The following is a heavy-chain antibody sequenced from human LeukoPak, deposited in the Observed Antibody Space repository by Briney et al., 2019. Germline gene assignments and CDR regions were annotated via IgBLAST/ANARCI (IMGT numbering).Heavy chain of an antibody. Sequence: PSETLSLTCTGSGGSISNSNYYWGWVRQPPGKRLEWIGTIYYSGNTYYTPSLKSRVTISVDTSKNQFSLRLSSVTAADTAVYFCMRHEEEDGYNAKPFDFWGQGTLVTVSS. CDR3: MRHEEEDGYNAKPFDF. D-gene: IGHD5-24*01. CDR2: IYYSGNT. V-gene: IGHV4-39*01. J-gene: IGHJ4*02. CDR1: GGSISNSNYY.